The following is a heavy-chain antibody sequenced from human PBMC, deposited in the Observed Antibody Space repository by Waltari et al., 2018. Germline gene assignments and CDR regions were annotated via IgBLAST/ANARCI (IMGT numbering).Heavy chain of an antibody. Sequence: EVQVVESGGGLVQPGGSLRLSCAASGFTFSSYWMSWVRQAPGKGMEWLANIKQDGSQTNYVESVKGRFTISRDNAKNALFLQMNSLRADDTAVYYCARLGYCSSANCFYGMDVWGQGTTVTVSS. CDR3: ARLGYCSSANCFYGMDV. CDR1: GFTFSSYW. CDR2: IKQDGSQT. J-gene: IGHJ6*02. V-gene: IGHV3-7*01. D-gene: IGHD2-2*01.